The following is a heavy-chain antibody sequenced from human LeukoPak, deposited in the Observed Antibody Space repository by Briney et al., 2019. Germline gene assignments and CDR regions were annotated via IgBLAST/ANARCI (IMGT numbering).Heavy chain of an antibody. D-gene: IGHD6-13*01. J-gene: IGHJ6*03. CDR3: ARGIAAAGTGYYYYMDV. V-gene: IGHV1-18*01. CDR2: ISAYNGNT. Sequence: ASVKVSCKASGCTFTSYGISWVRQAPGQGLEWMGWISAYNGNTNYVQKLQGRVTMTTDTSTSTAYMELRSLKSDDTAVYYCARGIAAAGTGYYYYMDVWGKGTTVTVSS. CDR1: GCTFTSYG.